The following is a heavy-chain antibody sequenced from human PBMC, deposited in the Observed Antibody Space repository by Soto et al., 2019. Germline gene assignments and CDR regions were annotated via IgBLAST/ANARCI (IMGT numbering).Heavy chain of an antibody. CDR3: VRPGDNDTLLDF. CDR2: SSNSGSFT. V-gene: IGHV3-11*06. CDR1: GFPFSDHY. J-gene: IGHJ4*02. D-gene: IGHD1-1*01. Sequence: GGSLRLSCAASGFPFSDHYMSLIRQAPGKGLEWIGYSSNSGSFTRYADSVKGRFSISRDNAKNSLYLQINSLRGDDTATYFCVRPGDNDTLLDFWRQGATVTVS.